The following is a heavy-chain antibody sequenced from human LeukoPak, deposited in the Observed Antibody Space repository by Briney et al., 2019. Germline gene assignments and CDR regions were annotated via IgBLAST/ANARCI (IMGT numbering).Heavy chain of an antibody. J-gene: IGHJ4*02. CDR1: GFTFINYS. Sequence: GGSLRHSCAASGFTFINYSMNWVRPAPGKGLEWVSYISTSSSTIYYADSVKGRFTVSRDNAKNSLYLQINSLRDEDTAVYYCARSSGGDYWGQGTLVTVSS. CDR3: ARSSGGDY. V-gene: IGHV3-48*02. D-gene: IGHD3-22*01. CDR2: ISTSSSTI.